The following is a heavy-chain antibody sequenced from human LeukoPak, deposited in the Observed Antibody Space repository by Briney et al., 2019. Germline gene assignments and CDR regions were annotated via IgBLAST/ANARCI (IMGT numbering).Heavy chain of an antibody. D-gene: IGHD4-17*01. J-gene: IGHJ6*02. CDR1: GYTFTSYA. Sequence: SVKVSCKASGYTFTSYAVSWVRQAPGQGLEWMGGIIPIFGTANYAQKFQGRVTITADESTSTAYMELSSLRSEDTAVYYCASSIYGDSYYYYGMDVWGQGTTVTVSS. V-gene: IGHV1-69*13. CDR3: ASSIYGDSYYYYGMDV. CDR2: IIPIFGTA.